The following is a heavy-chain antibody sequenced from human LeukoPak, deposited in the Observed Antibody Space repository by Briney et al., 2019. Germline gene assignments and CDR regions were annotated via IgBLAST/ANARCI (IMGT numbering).Heavy chain of an antibody. Sequence: SETLSLTCSVSGGSISSSDYYWGWIRQPPGKGLEWIGTMYYNGATKSNPSLSSRVTMSIDTSKNQFSLKLRSVTAADTAVYYCAREARFALPVVGSGDYWGQGTLVTVSS. CDR3: AREARFALPVVGSGDY. D-gene: IGHD6-19*01. CDR2: MYYNGAT. J-gene: IGHJ4*02. V-gene: IGHV4-39*07. CDR1: GGSISSSDYY.